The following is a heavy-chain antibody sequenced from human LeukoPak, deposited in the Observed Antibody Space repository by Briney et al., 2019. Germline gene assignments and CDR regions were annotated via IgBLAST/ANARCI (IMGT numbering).Heavy chain of an antibody. D-gene: IGHD5-24*01. V-gene: IGHV3-7*05. CDR3: ARASDPWLQLT. Sequence: GGYLRLSCAASGFTFSNYWMIWVRQAPGKGLEWVGNITRDGSEKRYADSVSARFSISRDNAQTSLYLQMNRLRAEDTAVYYCARASDPWLQLTWGQGTLFTVSA. CDR1: GFTFSNYW. CDR2: ITRDGSEK. J-gene: IGHJ5*02.